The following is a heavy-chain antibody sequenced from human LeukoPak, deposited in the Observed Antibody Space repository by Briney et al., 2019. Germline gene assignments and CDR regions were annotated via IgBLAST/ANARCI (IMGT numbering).Heavy chain of an antibody. D-gene: IGHD3-10*01. J-gene: IGHJ4*02. V-gene: IGHV3-74*01. Sequence: GGSLRLSCAASGFTFSSYWMHWVRQAPGKGLVWVSRINSDGSSTSYADSVKGRFTISRDNAKNTLYLQMNSLRAEDTAVYYCARDRRYYGSGSYSSTTLPHWGQGTLVTVSS. CDR3: ARDRRYYGSGSYSSTTLPH. CDR1: GFTFSSYW. CDR2: INSDGSST.